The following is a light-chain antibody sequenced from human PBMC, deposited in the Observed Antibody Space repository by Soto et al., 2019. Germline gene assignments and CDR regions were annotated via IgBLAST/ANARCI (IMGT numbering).Light chain of an antibody. V-gene: IGLV2-14*01. CDR2: AVS. CDR3: SSYTSDSSYV. J-gene: IGLJ1*01. Sequence: QSVLTQPASVSGSPGQSITISCTGTSSDVGLYDYVSWYQQHPGKAPQLMIYAVSNRPSGVSNRFSASKSGNTASLFISGLQAQEEADYYCSSYTSDSSYVFGPGTQMTVL. CDR1: SSDVGLYDY.